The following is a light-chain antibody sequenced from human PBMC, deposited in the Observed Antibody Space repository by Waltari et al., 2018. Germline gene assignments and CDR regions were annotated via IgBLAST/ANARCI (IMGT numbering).Light chain of an antibody. CDR2: AAS. J-gene: IGKJ1*01. V-gene: IGKV1-39*01. Sequence: DIQMTQSPSSLSESVADRVTITCRASQSVSHYLSWYQQKPGRAPVLLIYAASSLQSGVPSRFSGSGSGTDFTLTISSLQPDDFASYFCQQSFNVPTFGPGTRVEVK. CDR1: QSVSHY. CDR3: QQSFNVPT.